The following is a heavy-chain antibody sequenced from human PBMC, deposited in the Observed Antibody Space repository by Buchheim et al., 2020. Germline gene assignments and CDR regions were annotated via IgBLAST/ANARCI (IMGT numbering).Heavy chain of an antibody. CDR3: AKDSCSGDSCWDPGMDV. CDR1: GFTFSTYD. D-gene: IGHD2-15*01. CDR2: ISYDGSNK. V-gene: IGHV3-30*18. J-gene: IGHJ6*02. Sequence: QVQLVESGGGVVQPGRSLRLSCAASGFTFSTYDMHWVRQAPGKGLEWVTVISYDGSNKYYADSVKGRFTISRDNSKNTLYLQMNSLRAEDTAVYYCAKDSCSGDSCWDPGMDVWGQGTT.